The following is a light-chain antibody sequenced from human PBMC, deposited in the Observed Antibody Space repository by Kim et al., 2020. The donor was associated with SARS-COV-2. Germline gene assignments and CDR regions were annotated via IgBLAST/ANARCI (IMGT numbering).Light chain of an antibody. CDR3: QTWGTGIHWV. J-gene: IGLJ3*02. CDR2: LNSDGSH. V-gene: IGLV4-69*01. CDR1: SGHSSYA. Sequence: QLVLTQSPSASASLGASVKLTCTLSSGHSSYAIAWHQQQPEKGPRYLMKLNSDGSHSKGDGILDRFSGSSSGAERYLTISSLQSEDEADYYCQTWGTGIHWVFGGGTQLTVL.